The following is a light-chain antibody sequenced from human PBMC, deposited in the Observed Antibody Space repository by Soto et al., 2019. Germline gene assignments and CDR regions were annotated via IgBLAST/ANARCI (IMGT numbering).Light chain of an antibody. CDR2: KAS. Sequence: DIQMTQSPSTLPASVGDRVTITCRASQSISNELAWYQQQPGKAPKLLIYKASSLQSGVPSRFSGSGSGTQFTLTINTLQPDDFATYYCQQYDSYPYTFGQGTKLEIK. J-gene: IGKJ2*01. V-gene: IGKV1-5*03. CDR1: QSISNE. CDR3: QQYDSYPYT.